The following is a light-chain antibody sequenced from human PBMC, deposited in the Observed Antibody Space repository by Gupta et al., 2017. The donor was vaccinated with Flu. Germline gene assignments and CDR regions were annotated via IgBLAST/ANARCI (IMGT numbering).Light chain of an antibody. V-gene: IGLV2-14*03. Sequence: QSALTQPASVSGSPGQSITISCPGTSSDIGGYNSVSWYQQHPGKAPQVMIYDVNNRPSGVSNRFSGSKSGNTAFLTISGLQPEDEADYYCSSYTTISTLIFGTGTRVTVL. CDR3: SSYTTISTLI. CDR2: DVN. J-gene: IGLJ1*01. CDR1: SSDIGGYNS.